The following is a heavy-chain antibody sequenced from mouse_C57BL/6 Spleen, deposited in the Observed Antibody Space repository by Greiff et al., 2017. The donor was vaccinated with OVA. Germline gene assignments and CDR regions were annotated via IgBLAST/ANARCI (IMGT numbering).Heavy chain of an antibody. CDR1: GYSITSGYY. J-gene: IGHJ4*01. D-gene: IGHD2-4*01. CDR2: ISYDGSN. CDR3: ARPIYYDYLYAMDY. V-gene: IGHV3-6*01. Sequence: VQLQQSGPGLVKPSQSLSLTCSVTGYSITSGYYWNWIRQFPGNKLEWMGYISYDGSNNYNPSLKNRISITRDTSKNQFFLKLNSVTTEDTATYYCARPIYYDYLYAMDYWGQGTSVTVSS.